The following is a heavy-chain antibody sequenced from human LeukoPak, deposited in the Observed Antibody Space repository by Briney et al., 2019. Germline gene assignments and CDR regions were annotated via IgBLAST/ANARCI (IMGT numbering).Heavy chain of an antibody. D-gene: IGHD3-22*01. CDR1: GYTFTGYY. CDR3: ARVSLRTYDSSGYEAEPYYFDY. CDR2: INPNSGGT. J-gene: IGHJ4*02. Sequence: ALVKPSCKPSGYTFTGYYMHCVRQAPGQGLEGRGWINPNSGGTKYAQKFHGRVTMTRHTSLTTAYTELSRLRTDDTAVYYCARVSLRTYDSSGYEAEPYYFDYWGQGTLVTVSS. V-gene: IGHV1-2*02.